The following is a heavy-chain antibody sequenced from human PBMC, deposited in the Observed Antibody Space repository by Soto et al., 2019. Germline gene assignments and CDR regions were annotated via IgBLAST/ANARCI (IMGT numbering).Heavy chain of an antibody. Sequence: GGSLRLSCAASGFTFSSYAMSWVRQAPGKGLEWVSAISGSGGSTYYADSVKGRFTISRDNSKNTLYLQMNSLGAEDTAVYYCAKVRRPTYCSGGSCYSGSLVSWFDPWGQGTLVTVSS. V-gene: IGHV3-23*01. J-gene: IGHJ5*02. CDR2: ISGSGGST. D-gene: IGHD2-15*01. CDR1: GFTFSSYA. CDR3: AKVRRPTYCSGGSCYSGSLVSWFDP.